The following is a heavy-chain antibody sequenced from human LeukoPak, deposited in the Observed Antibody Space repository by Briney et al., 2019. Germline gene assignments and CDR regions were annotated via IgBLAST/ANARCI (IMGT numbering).Heavy chain of an antibody. Sequence: PSETLSLTCTVSGGSISSYYWSWIRQPPGKGLGWIGYIYYSGSTNYNPSLKSRVTISVDTSKNQFSLKLSSVTAADTAVYYCARHIDFDWLLPSPYGMDVWGQGTTVTVSS. D-gene: IGHD3-9*01. CDR1: GGSISSYY. J-gene: IGHJ6*02. V-gene: IGHV4-59*08. CDR3: ARHIDFDWLLPSPYGMDV. CDR2: IYYSGST.